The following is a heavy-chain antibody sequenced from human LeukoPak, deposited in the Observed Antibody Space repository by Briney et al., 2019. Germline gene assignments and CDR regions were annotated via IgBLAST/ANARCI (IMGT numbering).Heavy chain of an antibody. CDR3: AKDPPPMTAADRYFDY. J-gene: IGHJ4*02. CDR2: ISGSGGST. D-gene: IGHD6-25*01. CDR1: GFTFSSHS. Sequence: GSLRLSCAASGFTFSSHSMHWVRQAPGKGLEWVSAISGSGGSTYYADSVKGRFTISRDNSKNTLYLQMNSLRAEDTAVYYCAKDPPPMTAADRYFDYWGQGTLVTVSS. V-gene: IGHV3-23*01.